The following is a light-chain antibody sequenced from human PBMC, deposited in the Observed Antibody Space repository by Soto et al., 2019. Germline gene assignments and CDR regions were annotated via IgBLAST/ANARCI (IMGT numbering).Light chain of an antibody. Sequence: EIVLTQSPGTLSLSPGERATLSCRASQSVRDRYLAWYQQKPGQAPSLLIYDTSTRATGVTDRFSGSGSGTDFGLTVSRVEPEDFAIYFCQQYGSAPGTFGQGTKVEI. J-gene: IGKJ1*01. CDR2: DTS. V-gene: IGKV3-20*01. CDR1: QSVRDRY. CDR3: QQYGSAPGT.